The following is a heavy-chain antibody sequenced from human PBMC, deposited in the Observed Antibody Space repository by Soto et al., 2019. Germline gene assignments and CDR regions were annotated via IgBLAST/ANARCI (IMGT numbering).Heavy chain of an antibody. CDR3: ARVKVPAATLGAFDL. CDR1: GYTFSTYG. V-gene: IGHV1-18*01. Sequence: KVSCKASGYTFSTYGITWVRQAPGQGLDWMGWINPLKGDTKSAANFQDRVTMTTDTSTRTAYMELRSLRSDDTAVYYCARVKVPAATLGAFDLWGQGTLVT. J-gene: IGHJ3*01. D-gene: IGHD2-2*01. CDR2: INPLKGDT.